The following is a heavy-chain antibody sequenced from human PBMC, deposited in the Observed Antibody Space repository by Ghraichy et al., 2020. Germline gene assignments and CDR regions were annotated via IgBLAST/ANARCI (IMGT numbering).Heavy chain of an antibody. Sequence: LSLTCAASGFTFSSYAMSWVRQPPGKGLEWVSAIGPIGSSTYYADSVKGRFTISRDNSRDTLYLQMNSLRADDTAVYYCAKGSAAARPYYFDYWGQGTLVTVSS. V-gene: IGHV3-23*01. CDR2: IGPIGSST. J-gene: IGHJ4*02. CDR3: AKGSAAARPYYFDY. D-gene: IGHD6-6*01. CDR1: GFTFSSYA.